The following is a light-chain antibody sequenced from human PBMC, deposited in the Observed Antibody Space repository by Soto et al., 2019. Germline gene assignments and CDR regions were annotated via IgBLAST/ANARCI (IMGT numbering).Light chain of an antibody. CDR2: AAS. V-gene: IGKV1-6*01. CDR3: LLDFSYFWA. CDR1: QDIRSA. Sequence: IQLTQSPASLSASVGDRVTITCRASQDIRSALGWYQPKPGKVPKLLIYAASTLQSGVPSRFSGSRSGTDFTLTISSLRPEDFATYYCLLDFSYFWAFGQGTKGEIK. J-gene: IGKJ1*01.